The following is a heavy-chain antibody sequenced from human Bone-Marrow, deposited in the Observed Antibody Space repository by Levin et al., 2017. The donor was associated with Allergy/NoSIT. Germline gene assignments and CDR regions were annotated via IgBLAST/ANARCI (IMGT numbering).Heavy chain of an antibody. CDR3: AREDPSVGGFDY. CDR2: IDSSGTT. V-gene: IGHV4-30-4*01. Sequence: PSETLSLTCNVSGDSINSGPYYSNWIRQAPGKGLEWVGHIDSSGTTFYATSLKDRLYISVDTSTNRFHLRLAPVIVADTAFYYCAREDPSVGGFDYWGPGILVTVSS. CDR1: GDSINSGPYY. J-gene: IGHJ4*02. D-gene: IGHD6-19*01.